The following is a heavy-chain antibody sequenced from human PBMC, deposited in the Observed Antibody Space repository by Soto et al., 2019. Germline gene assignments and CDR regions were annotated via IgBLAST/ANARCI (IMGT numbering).Heavy chain of an antibody. CDR2: INAGNGNT. V-gene: IGHV1-3*01. J-gene: IGHJ4*02. Sequence: ASVKVSCKASGGTFSTYTITWVRQAPGQRLEWMGWINAGNGNTKYSQKFQGRVTITRDTSASTAYMELSSLRSEDTAVYYCAVNFFDISAYDLWGQGTLVTVSS. CDR3: AVNFFDISAYDL. D-gene: IGHD3-22*01. CDR1: GGTFSTYT.